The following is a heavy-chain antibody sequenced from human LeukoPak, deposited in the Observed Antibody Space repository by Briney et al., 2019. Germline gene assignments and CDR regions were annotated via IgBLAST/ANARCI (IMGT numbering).Heavy chain of an antibody. CDR3: ARKMNWGRAFDI. D-gene: IGHD3-16*01. CDR1: GGPISSNNW. J-gene: IGHJ3*02. CDR2: IHHSGRT. Sequence: SGTLSLTYVVSGGPISSNNWWSWIRQSPGKGLEWIGEIHHSGRTIYNPSLKSRVTISVDKPKSQFSLNVTSVTAADTAVYYCARKMNWGRAFDIWGQGTKVTVSS. V-gene: IGHV4-4*02.